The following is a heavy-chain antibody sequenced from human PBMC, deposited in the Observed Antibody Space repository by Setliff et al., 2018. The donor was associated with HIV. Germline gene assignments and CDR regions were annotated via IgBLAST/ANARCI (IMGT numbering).Heavy chain of an antibody. CDR2: IYTNENT. V-gene: IGHV4-61*09. CDR3: ARGGGFLEWLSPMDV. J-gene: IGHJ6*03. Sequence: PSETLSLTCTVSGGSISSGSYYWSWIRQPAGKGLEWIGHIYTNENTNYNPSLKSRVTISVDTSKNQFYLKLSSVTAADTAVYYCARGGGFLEWLSPMDVWGRGTTVTVSS. CDR1: GGSISSGSYY. D-gene: IGHD3-3*01.